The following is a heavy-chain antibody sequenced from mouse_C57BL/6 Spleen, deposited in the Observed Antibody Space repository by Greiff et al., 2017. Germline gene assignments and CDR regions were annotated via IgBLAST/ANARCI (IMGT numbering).Heavy chain of an antibody. CDR1: GFTFSDYG. CDR2: ISSGSSTI. V-gene: IGHV5-17*01. CDR3: ARALEYAMDY. J-gene: IGHJ4*01. Sequence: DVQLVESGGGLVKPGGSPKLSCAASGFTFSDYGMHWVRQAPEKGLEWVAYISSGSSTIYYADTVKGRFTISRDNAKNTLFLQMTSLRSEDTAMYYCARALEYAMDYWGQGTSVTVSS.